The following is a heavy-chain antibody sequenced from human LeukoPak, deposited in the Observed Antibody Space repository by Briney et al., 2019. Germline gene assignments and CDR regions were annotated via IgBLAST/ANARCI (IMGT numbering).Heavy chain of an antibody. D-gene: IGHD5-12*01. J-gene: IGHJ4*02. CDR2: INWNGGST. V-gene: IGHV3-20*04. Sequence: RPGGSLRLSCAASGFTFDDYGMSWVRQAPGMGLEWVSGINWNGGSTGYADSVKGRFTISRDNAKNSLYLQMNSLRAEDTALYYCARRGYSGFEGDYWGQGTLVTVSS. CDR3: ARRGYSGFEGDY. CDR1: GFTFDDYG.